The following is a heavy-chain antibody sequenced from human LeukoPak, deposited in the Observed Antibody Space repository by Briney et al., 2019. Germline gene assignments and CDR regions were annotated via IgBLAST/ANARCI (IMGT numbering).Heavy chain of an antibody. CDR1: GFTFSSYG. J-gene: IGHJ4*02. CDR2: IWYDGSNK. V-gene: IGHV3-33*06. Sequence: PGGSLRLSCAASGFTFSSYGMHWVRQAPGKGLEWVAVIWYDGSNKYYADSVKGRFTISRDNSKNTLYLQMNSLRAEDTAVYYCAKESSSGWYGEDYWGQGTLVTVSS. CDR3: AKESSSGWYGEDY. D-gene: IGHD6-19*01.